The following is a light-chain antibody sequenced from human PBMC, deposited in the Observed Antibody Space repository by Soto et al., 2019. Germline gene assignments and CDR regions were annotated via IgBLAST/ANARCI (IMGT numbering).Light chain of an antibody. CDR1: SSDVGGYSY. V-gene: IGLV2-14*01. CDR3: SSYTSSSTIV. Sequence: QSVLTQPASVSGSPGQSITISCTGTSSDVGGYSYVSWYQQHPGKAPKLMIYEVSNRPSGVSNRFSGSKSGNTASLTISGLQAEHEADYYCSSYTSSSTIVFGTGTKVTVL. CDR2: EVS. J-gene: IGLJ1*01.